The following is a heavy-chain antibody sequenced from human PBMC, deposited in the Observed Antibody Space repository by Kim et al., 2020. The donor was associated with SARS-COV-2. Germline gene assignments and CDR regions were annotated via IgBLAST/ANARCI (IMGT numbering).Heavy chain of an antibody. CDR2: IYYSGST. CDR3: ARQGSRGHILTGYYEDYFDY. CDR1: GGSISSSSYY. D-gene: IGHD3-9*01. Sequence: SETLSLTCTVSGGSISSSSYYWGWIRQPPGKGLEWIGSIYYSGSTYYNPSLKSRVTISVDTSKNQFSLKLSSVTAADTAVYYCARQGSRGHILTGYYEDYFDYWGQGTLVTVS. J-gene: IGHJ4*02. V-gene: IGHV4-39*01.